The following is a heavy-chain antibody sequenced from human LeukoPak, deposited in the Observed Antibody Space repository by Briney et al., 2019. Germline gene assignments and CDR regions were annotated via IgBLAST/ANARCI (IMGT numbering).Heavy chain of an antibody. V-gene: IGHV3-74*03. J-gene: IGHJ5*02. CDR1: GFTFSSYW. D-gene: IGHD2-21*02. CDR3: ARSPSCGGDCS. CDR2: INSDGSST. Sequence: PGGSLRLSCAVSGFTFSSYWMHWVRQAPGKGLVWVSRINSDGSSTTYADSVKGRFTISRDNAKNTLYLQMNSLRAEDTAMYYCARSPSCGGDCSWGQGTLVTVSS.